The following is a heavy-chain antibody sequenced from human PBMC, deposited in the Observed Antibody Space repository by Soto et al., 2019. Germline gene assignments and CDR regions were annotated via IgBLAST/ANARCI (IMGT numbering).Heavy chain of an antibody. Sequence: QVQLLQSGAEVKKSGSSVKVSCKVSGGIFRRYAISWVRQAPGQGLEWLGGIIPMFASPNYAPMFQGRVTIAADESTTTAYMELSSLRSEDTAVYYCAREVVTVTTLGYFDSWGQGTLVTVSS. CDR2: IIPMFASP. CDR3: AREVVTVTTLGYFDS. V-gene: IGHV1-69*01. CDR1: GGIFRRYA. J-gene: IGHJ4*02. D-gene: IGHD4-17*01.